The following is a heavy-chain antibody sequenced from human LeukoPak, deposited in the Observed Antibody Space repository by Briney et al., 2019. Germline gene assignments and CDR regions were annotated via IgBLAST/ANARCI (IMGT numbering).Heavy chain of an antibody. CDR1: GFTFSSYG. D-gene: IGHD1-26*01. V-gene: IGHV3-74*01. J-gene: IGHJ4*02. CDR3: ARDSGSSEYYFDY. CDR2: ISSDGSST. Sequence: GGSLRLSCAASGFTFSSYGMHWVRQAPGKGLVWVSRISSDGSSTGYADSVKGRFTISRDNAKNTLYLQMNSLRAEDTAVYYCARDSGSSEYYFDYWGQGTLVTVSS.